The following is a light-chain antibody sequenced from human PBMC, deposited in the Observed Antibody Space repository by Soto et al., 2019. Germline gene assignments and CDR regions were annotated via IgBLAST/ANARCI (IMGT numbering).Light chain of an antibody. CDR2: GTS. CDR1: KSVSSN. Sequence: EIVLTQSPATLSVSPGERATLSCRASKSVSSNLAWYQQKPGQPPRLLISGTSNRAAGIPDRFSGSGSGTDFTLTISRLEPEDFAVYYCHQYDSWTFGQGTKVDIK. V-gene: IGKV3-20*01. CDR3: HQYDSWT. J-gene: IGKJ1*01.